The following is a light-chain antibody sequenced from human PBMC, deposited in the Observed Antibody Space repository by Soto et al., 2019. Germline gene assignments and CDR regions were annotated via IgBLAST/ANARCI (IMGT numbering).Light chain of an antibody. V-gene: IGKV1-5*03. J-gene: IGKJ1*01. CDR2: KAS. CDR3: QQYHIYSGT. Sequence: IQMSHSPSTLSSSLVDRVTITCRASQTIDSWLAWYQQRPGKPPNLLIYKASTLASGVPSRFSGSGSGTEFTLTINSLQPDDFATYYCQQYHIYSGTFGQGTKVDIK. CDR1: QTIDSW.